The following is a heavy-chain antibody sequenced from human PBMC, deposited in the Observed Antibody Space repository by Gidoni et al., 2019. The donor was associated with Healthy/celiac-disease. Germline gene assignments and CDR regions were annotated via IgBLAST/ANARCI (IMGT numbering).Heavy chain of an antibody. CDR1: GGSISSHY. Sequence: QVQLQESRPGLVKPSETLSLTCTVAGGSISSHYWSWSRQPAGKGLEWVGRIYTSGSTNYNPSLKSRVTMSVDTSKNQFSLKLSSVTAADTAVYYCARGGSGSYEWAPFDYWGQGTLVTVSS. J-gene: IGHJ4*02. CDR3: ARGGSGSYEWAPFDY. D-gene: IGHD3-10*01. CDR2: IYTSGST. V-gene: IGHV4-4*07.